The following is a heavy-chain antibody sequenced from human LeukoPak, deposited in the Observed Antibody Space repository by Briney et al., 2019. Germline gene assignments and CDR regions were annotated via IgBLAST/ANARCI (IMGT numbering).Heavy chain of an antibody. D-gene: IGHD3-9*01. CDR1: GFTFDDYW. Sequence: GGSLRLSCGASGFTFDDYWMSWVRQAPGQGLEWVANINQDGSEKYYLDSAKGRFTISRDNARNSLYLQVNSLRAEDTAVYYCARAAGLSLLYFDYWGQGTLVTVSS. CDR2: INQDGSEK. CDR3: ARAAGLSLLYFDY. V-gene: IGHV3-7*01. J-gene: IGHJ4*02.